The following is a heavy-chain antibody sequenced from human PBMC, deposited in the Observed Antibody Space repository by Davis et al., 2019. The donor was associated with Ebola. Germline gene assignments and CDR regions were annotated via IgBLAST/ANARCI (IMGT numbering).Heavy chain of an antibody. V-gene: IGHV1-2*06. D-gene: IGHD4-17*01. CDR1: GYTFTGYN. Sequence: ASVKVSCKASGYTFTGYNMHWVRQAPGQGLEWMGRINPNSGGPNYAQKFQGRVTMTRDTSISTAYMELSRLRSDDTAMYYCASGTTVTTGFDNWGQGTLVTVSS. CDR2: INPNSGGP. CDR3: ASGTTVTTGFDN. J-gene: IGHJ4*02.